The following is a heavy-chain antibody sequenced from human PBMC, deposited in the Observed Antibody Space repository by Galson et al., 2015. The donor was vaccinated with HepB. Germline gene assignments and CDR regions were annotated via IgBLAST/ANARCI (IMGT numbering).Heavy chain of an antibody. CDR3: ARSSGGYFDS. J-gene: IGHJ4*02. Sequence: SLRVSCAGSGFNSSIFWMSWVRQAPGKGLEWVANIKQDGRQKYYVRPVQGRFTISRDNAGNSLYLQINSLRGEDTALYYCARSSGGYFDSWGQGILVTVSS. CDR1: GFNSSIFW. D-gene: IGHD1-26*01. CDR2: IKQDGRQK. V-gene: IGHV3-7*01.